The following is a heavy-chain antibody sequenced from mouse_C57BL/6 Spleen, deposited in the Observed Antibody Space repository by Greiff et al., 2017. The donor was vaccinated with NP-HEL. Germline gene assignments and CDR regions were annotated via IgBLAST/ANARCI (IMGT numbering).Heavy chain of an antibody. V-gene: IGHV1-64*01. J-gene: IGHJ1*03. D-gene: IGHD1-1*01. CDR1: GYTFTSYW. CDR3: ASYGSSYPTFDV. CDR2: IHPNSGST. Sequence: VQLHQPGAELVKPGASVKLSCKASGYTFTSYWMHWVKQRPGQGLEWIGMIHPNSGSTNYNEKFKSKATLTVDKSSSTAYMQLSSLTSEDSAVYYCASYGSSYPTFDVWGTGTTVTVSS.